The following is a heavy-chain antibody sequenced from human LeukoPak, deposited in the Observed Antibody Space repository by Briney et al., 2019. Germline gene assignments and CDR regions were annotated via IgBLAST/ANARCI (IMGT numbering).Heavy chain of an antibody. CDR3: TTEYFGGFEY. V-gene: IGHV3-15*07. D-gene: IGHD3-16*01. CDR2: VKNRGDGMAT. J-gene: IGHJ4*02. Sequence: GGSLRLSCVLSTFTKAWMNWVRQAPGKGLEWVGRVKNRGDGMATDYTAPVKGRFIISRDDSKKTVYLQMDSLKTEDTAVYFCTTEYFGGFEYWGQGTLVTVSS. CDR1: TFTKAW.